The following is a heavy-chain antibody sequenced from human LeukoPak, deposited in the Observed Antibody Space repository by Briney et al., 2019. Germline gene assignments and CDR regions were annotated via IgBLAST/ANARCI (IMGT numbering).Heavy chain of an antibody. J-gene: IGHJ4*02. CDR2: ISGSGGNT. CDR3: AKDRARGVNGYYYDSSGSN. Sequence: GGSLRLSCAASGFTFSSYGMSWVRQAPGKGLEWVSAISGSGGNTYYADSVKGRFTISRDNSKNTLYLQMNSLRAEDTAVYYCAKDRARGVNGYYYDSSGSNWGQGTLVTVSS. V-gene: IGHV3-23*01. D-gene: IGHD3-22*01. CDR1: GFTFSSYG.